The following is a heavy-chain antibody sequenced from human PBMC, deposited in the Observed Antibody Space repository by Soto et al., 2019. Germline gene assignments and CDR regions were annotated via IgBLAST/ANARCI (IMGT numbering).Heavy chain of an antibody. J-gene: IGHJ4*02. Sequence: QVQLVQSGAEVKKPGASVKVSCKVSGYTLTELSMHWVRQAPGKGLEWIGGFDPEDGETIYAQKFQGRVTMTEDTSTDTAYMELSSLTSEDTAVYYCTTGQRPIRFLEWLSRYYFDYWGQGTLVTVSS. V-gene: IGHV1-24*01. CDR1: GYTLTELS. CDR2: FDPEDGET. CDR3: TTGQRPIRFLEWLSRYYFDY. D-gene: IGHD3-3*01.